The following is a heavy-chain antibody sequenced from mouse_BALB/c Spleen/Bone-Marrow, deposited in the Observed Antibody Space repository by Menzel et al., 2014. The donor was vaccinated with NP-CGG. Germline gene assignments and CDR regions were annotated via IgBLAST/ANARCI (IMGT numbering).Heavy chain of an antibody. D-gene: IGHD2-4*01. CDR3: AGRVYYDCDGGAWFAY. Sequence: QVQLQQSGAELVKPGASVKLSCKASGYTFTSYDINWVRQRPEQGLEWIGWIFPGDGSTKYNEKFKGKATLTTDKSSSTAFMQLSRLTSEDSAVYFCAGRVYYDCDGGAWFAYWGQGTLVTVSA. CDR2: IFPGDGST. CDR1: GYTFTSYD. V-gene: IGHV1-85*01. J-gene: IGHJ3*01.